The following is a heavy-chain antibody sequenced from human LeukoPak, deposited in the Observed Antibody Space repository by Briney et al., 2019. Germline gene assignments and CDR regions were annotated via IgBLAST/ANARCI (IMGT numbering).Heavy chain of an antibody. Sequence: SETLSLTCTVSGGSISSGSYYWSWIRQPAGKGLEWIGRIYTSGSTNYNPSLKSRVTISVDTSKNQFSLKLSSVTAADTAEYYCARARYCSSTSCIFDYWGQGTLVTVSS. V-gene: IGHV4-61*02. CDR3: ARARYCSSTSCIFDY. CDR1: GGSISSGSYY. J-gene: IGHJ4*02. CDR2: IYTSGST. D-gene: IGHD2-2*01.